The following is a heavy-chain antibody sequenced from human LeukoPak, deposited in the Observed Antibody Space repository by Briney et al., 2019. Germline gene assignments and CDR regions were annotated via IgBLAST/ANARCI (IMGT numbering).Heavy chain of an antibody. V-gene: IGHV4-59*01. J-gene: IGHJ4*02. Sequence: SETLSLTCSVSGGSISGYYWSWIRQPPGQGLEWIGYIYYSGSTNYNPSLKSRVTISVDTSKNQFSLKLSSVTAADTAVYYCARLAGPFDYWGQGTLVTVSS. CDR2: IYYSGST. CDR3: ARLAGPFDY. CDR1: GGSISGYY.